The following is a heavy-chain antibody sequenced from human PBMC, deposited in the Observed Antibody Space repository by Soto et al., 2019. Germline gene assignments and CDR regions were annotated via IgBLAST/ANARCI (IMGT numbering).Heavy chain of an antibody. CDR2: ISGSGGST. J-gene: IGHJ4*02. D-gene: IGHD6-19*01. CDR3: AKGGSSGWYLPFDY. CDR1: GFTFSSYA. Sequence: PGGSLRLSCAASGFTFSSYAMTWVRQAPGKGLEWVSAISGSGGSTYYADSVKGRFTISRDNSKNTLYLQRNSLRAEDTAVYYCAKGGSSGWYLPFDYWGQGTMVTVSS. V-gene: IGHV3-23*01.